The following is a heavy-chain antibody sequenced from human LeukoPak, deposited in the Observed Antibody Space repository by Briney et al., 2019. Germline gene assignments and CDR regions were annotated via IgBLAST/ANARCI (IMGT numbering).Heavy chain of an antibody. CDR3: ARDHWIFGVYYYYGMDV. J-gene: IGHJ6*02. V-gene: IGHV3-53*01. CDR1: GFTVSSNY. CDR2: IYSGGST. D-gene: IGHD3-3*01. Sequence: GSLRLSCAASGFTVSSNYMSWVRQAPGKGLEWVSVIYSGGSTYYADSVKGRFTISRDNSKNTLYLQMNSLRAEDTAVYYCARDHWIFGVYYYYGMDVWGQGTTVTVSS.